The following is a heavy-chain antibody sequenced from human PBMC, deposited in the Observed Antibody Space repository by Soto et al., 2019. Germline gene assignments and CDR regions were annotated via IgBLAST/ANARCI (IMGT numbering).Heavy chain of an antibody. D-gene: IGHD2-15*01. Sequence: ASETLSLTCTVSGGSISSYYWSWIRQPPGKGLEWIGYSYYSGSTNYNPSLKSRVTISVDTSKNQFSLKLSSVTAADTAVYYCARALGYCSGGSCYENWFDPWGQGTLVTVSS. V-gene: IGHV4-59*01. J-gene: IGHJ5*02. CDR1: GGSISSYY. CDR3: ARALGYCSGGSCYENWFDP. CDR2: SYYSGST.